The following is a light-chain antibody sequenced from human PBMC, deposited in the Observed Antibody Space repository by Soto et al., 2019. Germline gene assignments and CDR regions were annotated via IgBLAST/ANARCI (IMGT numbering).Light chain of an antibody. V-gene: IGKV3-20*01. CDR1: QSVSSSY. CDR3: QQHDHSPRT. Sequence: ETVLTQAPGTLSLSPGERATLSCRASQSVSSSYLAWYQQKPGEAPRLLIYGTTSRATGIPDRFSGSGSGTDFTLSISRLEPEDFEVYYCQQHDHSPRTFGQGTKVEIK. CDR2: GTT. J-gene: IGKJ1*01.